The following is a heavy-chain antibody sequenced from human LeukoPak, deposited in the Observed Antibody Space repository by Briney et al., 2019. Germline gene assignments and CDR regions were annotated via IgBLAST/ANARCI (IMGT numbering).Heavy chain of an antibody. CDR3: ARAGYYGDDAFDL. J-gene: IGHJ3*01. V-gene: IGHV3-7*01. CDR1: GFIIGSYW. CDR2: IRQDGSEK. Sequence: GGSLRLSCVASGFIIGSYWMSWVRQAPGKGLEWVANIRQDGSEKYYVDSVKGRLTISRDNAKNSLYLQMNNLTAADTAIYYCARAGYYGDDAFDLWGQGKRVTVSS. D-gene: IGHD2/OR15-2a*01.